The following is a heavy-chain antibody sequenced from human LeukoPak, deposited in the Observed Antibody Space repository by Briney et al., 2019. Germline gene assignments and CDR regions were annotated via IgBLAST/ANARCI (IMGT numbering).Heavy chain of an antibody. CDR2: MNPNSGNT. CDR3: ARRYCSGGSCYQSFDY. J-gene: IGHJ4*02. CDR1: GYTFTSYD. Sequence: ASVKVSCKASGYTFTSYDINWVRQATGQGLEWKGWMNPNSGNTGYAQKFQGRVTMTRNTSISTAYMELSSLRSEDTAVYYCARRYCSGGSCYQSFDYWGQGTLVTVSS. D-gene: IGHD2-15*01. V-gene: IGHV1-8*01.